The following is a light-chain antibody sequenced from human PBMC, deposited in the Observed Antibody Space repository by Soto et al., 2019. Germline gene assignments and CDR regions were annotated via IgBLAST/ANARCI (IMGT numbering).Light chain of an antibody. V-gene: IGLV2-14*01. J-gene: IGLJ3*02. CDR1: SSDVGAYNY. CDR2: DVS. Sequence: QSVLTQPASVSGSPGQSITISCTGTSSDVGAYNYVSWYQQHPGKAPKLIIFDVSNRPSGVSNRFSGSKSGNTASLTISGLQAEDEAYYYCSSYTGSATHVFGGGTKLTVL. CDR3: SSYTGSATHV.